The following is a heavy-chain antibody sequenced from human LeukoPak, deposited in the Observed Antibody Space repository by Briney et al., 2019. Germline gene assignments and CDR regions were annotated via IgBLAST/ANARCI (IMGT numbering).Heavy chain of an antibody. J-gene: IGHJ3*02. D-gene: IGHD1-14*01. V-gene: IGHV4-34*01. CDR2: INHSGST. Sequence: PSETLSLTCAVYGGSFSGYYWSWIRQPPGEGLEWIGEINHSGSTNYNPSLKSRVTISVDTSKNQFSLKLSSVTAADTAVYYCARARVYQPRRSNRAFDIWGQGTMVTVSS. CDR1: GGSFSGYY. CDR3: ARARVYQPRRSNRAFDI.